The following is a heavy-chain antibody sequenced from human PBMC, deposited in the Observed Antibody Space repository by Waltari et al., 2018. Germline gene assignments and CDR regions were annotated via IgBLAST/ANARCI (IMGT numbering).Heavy chain of an antibody. V-gene: IGHV3-30*18. CDR1: GFKFSNFV. Sequence: AQLVESGGGVVQPGRSLRLSCAVSGFKFSNFVIHWVRQAPGKGLEWVAVISYNGNSQHYADPVKGRVTISRDNSKSTLYLEMHSLSEEDTAVYYCAKDLDSGSYGGYGYYESGMDVWGQGTTVTVSS. CDR3: AKDLDSGSYGGYGYYESGMDV. D-gene: IGHD1-26*01. J-gene: IGHJ6*02. CDR2: ISYNGNSQ.